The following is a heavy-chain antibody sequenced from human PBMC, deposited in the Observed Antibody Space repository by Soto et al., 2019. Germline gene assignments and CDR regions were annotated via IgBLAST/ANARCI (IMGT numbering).Heavy chain of an antibody. D-gene: IGHD3-22*01. CDR2: ISYDGSNK. CDR3: AKDPDSSGYYYDY. CDR1: WFICVNYA. J-gene: IGHJ4*02. V-gene: IGHV3-30-3*01. Sequence: SMRLSRAAAWFICVNYAMRRVRQTTGKGLEWVAVISYDGSNKLYADSVKGRFTISRDNSKNTLYLQMNSLRAEDTAVYYCAKDPDSSGYYYDYWGQGTLDTVSS.